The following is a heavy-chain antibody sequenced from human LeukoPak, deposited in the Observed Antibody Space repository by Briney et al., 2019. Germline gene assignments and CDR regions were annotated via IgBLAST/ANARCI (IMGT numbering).Heavy chain of an antibody. CDR2: IYHSGST. Sequence: PSETLSLTCTVSGYSISSGYYWGWIRQPPGKGLEWIGSIYHSGSTYYNPSLKSRVTISVDTSKNQFSLKLSSVTAADTAVYYCARDPTVVTPFDYWGQGTLVTVSS. D-gene: IGHD4-23*01. J-gene: IGHJ4*02. V-gene: IGHV4-38-2*02. CDR1: GYSISSGYY. CDR3: ARDPTVVTPFDY.